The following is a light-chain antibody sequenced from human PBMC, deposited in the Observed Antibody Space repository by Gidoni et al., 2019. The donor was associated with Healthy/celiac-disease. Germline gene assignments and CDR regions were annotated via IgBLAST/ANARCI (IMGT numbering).Light chain of an antibody. Sequence: EIVFTQSPGTLSLSPGERATLSCRASQSVSSSYLAWYQQKPGQAPRLLIYGASSRATGIPDRFSGSGSGTDFTLTISRLEPEDFAVYYCQQYGSSPCFXGXTKVEIK. CDR1: QSVSSSY. J-gene: IGKJ4*01. CDR3: QQYGSSPC. CDR2: GAS. V-gene: IGKV3-20*01.